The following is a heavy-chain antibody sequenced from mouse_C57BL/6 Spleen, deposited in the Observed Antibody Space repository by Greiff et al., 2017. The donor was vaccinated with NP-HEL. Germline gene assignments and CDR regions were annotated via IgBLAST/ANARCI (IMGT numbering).Heavy chain of an antibody. D-gene: IGHD3-2*02. CDR1: GFNIKDDY. J-gene: IGHJ4*01. Sequence: VQLQQSGAELVRPGASVKLSCTASGFNIKDDYMHWVKQRPEQGLEWIGWIDPENGDTEYASKFQGKATITADTSSNTAYLQLSSLTSDDTAVYYCTTPRLYYAMDYWGQGTSVTVSS. CDR2: IDPENGDT. V-gene: IGHV14-4*01. CDR3: TTPRLYYAMDY.